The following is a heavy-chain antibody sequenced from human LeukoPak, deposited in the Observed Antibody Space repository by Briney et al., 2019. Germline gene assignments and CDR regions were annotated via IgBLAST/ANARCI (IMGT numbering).Heavy chain of an antibody. CDR3: TRAGWDFWSGYYHYYYYYMDV. CDR1: GFTFGDYA. D-gene: IGHD3-3*01. V-gene: IGHV3-49*04. J-gene: IGHJ6*03. Sequence: PGGSLRLSCTASGFTFGDYAMSWVRQAPGKGLEWVGFIRSKAYGGTTEYAASVKGRFTISRDDSKSIAYLQMNSLKTEDTAVYYCTRAGWDFWSGYYHYYYYYMDVWGKGPRSPSP. CDR2: IRSKAYGGTT.